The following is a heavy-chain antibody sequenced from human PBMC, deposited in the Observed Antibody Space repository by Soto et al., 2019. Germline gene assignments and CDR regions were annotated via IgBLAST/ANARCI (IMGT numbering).Heavy chain of an antibody. CDR3: ARGPTITTDF. CDR2: ISYSGST. D-gene: IGHD3-9*01. J-gene: IGHJ4*02. Sequence: SETLSLTCTVSGGSMRNYYCHWIRQPPGKGLEWIGYISYSGSTNYNPSLKSRVSISVDTSKSQFSLKLSSVTAADTAIYYCARGPTITTDFWGQGALVTVSS. V-gene: IGHV4-59*01. CDR1: GGSMRNYY.